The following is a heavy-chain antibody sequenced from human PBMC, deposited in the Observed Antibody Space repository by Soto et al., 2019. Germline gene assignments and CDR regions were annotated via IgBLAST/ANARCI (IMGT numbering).Heavy chain of an antibody. CDR1: GGSFSGYY. J-gene: IGHJ4*02. CDR2: ISHSGNT. CDR3: ARWEVVHARDY. Sequence: QVQLQQWGAGLLKPSETLSLTCAVYGGSFSGYYWSWIRQPPGKGLEWIGEISHSGNTDYNPSLKSRVTMSVDTSKSQLSLRLSSVTAAVAAVYYCARWEVVHARDYWGQGTLVTVSS. V-gene: IGHV4-34*01. D-gene: IGHD2-15*01.